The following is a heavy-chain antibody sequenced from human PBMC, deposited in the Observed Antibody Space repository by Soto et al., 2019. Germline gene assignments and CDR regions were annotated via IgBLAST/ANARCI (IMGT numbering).Heavy chain of an antibody. D-gene: IGHD3-3*01. V-gene: IGHV3-48*01. CDR3: ARDTESYYGRYYYYYMDV. Sequence: GGSLRLSCAASGFTFSSYSMNWVRQAPGKGLEWVSYISSSSSTIYYADSVKGRFTISRDNAKNSLYLQMNSLRAEDTAVYYCARDTESYYGRYYYYYMDVWGKGTTVTVSS. J-gene: IGHJ6*03. CDR1: GFTFSSYS. CDR2: ISSSSSTI.